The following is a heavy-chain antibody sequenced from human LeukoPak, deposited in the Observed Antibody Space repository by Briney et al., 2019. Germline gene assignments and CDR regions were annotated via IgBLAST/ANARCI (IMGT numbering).Heavy chain of an antibody. CDR1: GLTFSRDW. Sequence: GGSLRLSCEASGLTFSRDWMGWVRQAPGKGLEWVANIRQDGGETYYGDSVKGRFIISRDNAKNSLFLQMNRLRAEDTAVYYCARGTPSSSSWLYYGMDVWGQGTTVTVSS. J-gene: IGHJ6*02. D-gene: IGHD6-13*01. V-gene: IGHV3-7*01. CDR3: ARGTPSSSSWLYYGMDV. CDR2: IRQDGGET.